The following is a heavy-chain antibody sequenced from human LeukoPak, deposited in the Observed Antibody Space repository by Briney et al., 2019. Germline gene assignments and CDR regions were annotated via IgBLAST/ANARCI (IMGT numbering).Heavy chain of an antibody. CDR2: ISSGGSTI. V-gene: IGHV3-11*01. D-gene: IGHD2-2*01. CDR3: VREVVVPAAPYYFDY. Sequence: GGSLRLSCAVSGFTFSDYYMSWIRQAPGKGLEWVSYISSGGSTIFYADSVKGRFTVSRDNAKNSLYLQMNSLRDEDTAVYYCVREVVVPAAPYYFDYWGQGTLVTVSS. J-gene: IGHJ4*02. CDR1: GFTFSDYY.